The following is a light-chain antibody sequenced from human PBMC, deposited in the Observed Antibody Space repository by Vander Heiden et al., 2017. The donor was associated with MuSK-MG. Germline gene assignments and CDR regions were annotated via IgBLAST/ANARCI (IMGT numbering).Light chain of an antibody. J-gene: IGKJ4*01. CDR3: KQSIQLPLT. CDR1: QSLLHSNGKNY. V-gene: IGKV2D-29*01. CDR2: EVS. Sequence: DIVMTQTPLSLSVTPGQPASISCKSSQSLLHSNGKNYLFWFLQKAGQPPQLLIYEVSNRCAGVPDRFSGSGSGTDFTLKISRVEAEDVGVYYCKQSIQLPLTFGGGTKVEIK.